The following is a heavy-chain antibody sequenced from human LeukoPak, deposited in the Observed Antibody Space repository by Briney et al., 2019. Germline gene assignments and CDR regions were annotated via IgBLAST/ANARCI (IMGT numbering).Heavy chain of an antibody. J-gene: IGHJ4*02. CDR3: ARVVGYYFDY. V-gene: IGHV4-34*01. D-gene: IGHD1-26*01. CDR2: INHSGST. CDR1: GGSFSGYY. Sequence: PSETLSLTCAVYGGSFSGYYWSWIRQPPGKGLEWIGEINHSGSTNYNPSLKSRVNISVDTSKNQFSLKLSSVTAADTAVYYCARVVGYYFDYWGQGTLVTVSS.